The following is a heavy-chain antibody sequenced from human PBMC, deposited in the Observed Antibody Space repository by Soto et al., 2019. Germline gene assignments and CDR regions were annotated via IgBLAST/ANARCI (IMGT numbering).Heavy chain of an antibody. Sequence: GGSLRISCAASGFTFGNHWMHWVRQAPGKGLEWVSRMNSDGSTTNYADSVKGRFTVSRDNAKNTLYLQMNSLRAEDTAVYYCATAEVDYWGPGTLVTVS. CDR3: ATAEVDY. CDR2: MNSDGSTT. CDR1: GFTFGNHW. V-gene: IGHV3-74*01. J-gene: IGHJ4*02.